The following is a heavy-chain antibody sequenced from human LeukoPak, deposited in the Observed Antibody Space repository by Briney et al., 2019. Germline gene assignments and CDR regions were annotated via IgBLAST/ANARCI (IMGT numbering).Heavy chain of an antibody. Sequence: SETLSLTCTVSGGSISSGGYYWSWIRQHPGKGPEWIGYIYYSGSTYYNPSLKSRVTISVDTSKNQFSLKLSSVTAADTAVFYCARTYCSSTSCYNVFDIWGQGTMVTVSS. CDR3: ARTYCSSTSCYNVFDI. J-gene: IGHJ3*02. D-gene: IGHD2-2*02. CDR2: IYYSGST. CDR1: GGSISSGGYY. V-gene: IGHV4-31*03.